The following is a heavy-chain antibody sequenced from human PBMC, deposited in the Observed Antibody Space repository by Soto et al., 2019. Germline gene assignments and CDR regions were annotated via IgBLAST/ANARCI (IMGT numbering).Heavy chain of an antibody. CDR1: GGSIRGYY. CDR2: IYASGST. Sequence: LSLTCTVSGGSIRGYYWSWIRQPAGKGLEWIGRIYASGSTNYNPSLKSRVTMSLDTSKNQFSLKLSSMTAADTAVYYCASLKFTYFDCWGQGTLVTVSS. J-gene: IGHJ4*02. CDR3: ASLKFTYFDC. V-gene: IGHV4-4*07. D-gene: IGHD3-16*01.